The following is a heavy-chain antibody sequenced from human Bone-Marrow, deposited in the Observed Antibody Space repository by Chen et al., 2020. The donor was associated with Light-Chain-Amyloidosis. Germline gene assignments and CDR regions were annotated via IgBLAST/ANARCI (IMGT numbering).Heavy chain of an antibody. V-gene: IGHV3-23*01. J-gene: IGHJ4*02. CDR1: GFTFSSYA. D-gene: IGHD6-19*01. CDR3: AKDRAVAGTYLDY. Sequence: EVQLSESGGGLVQPGGSLRLSCAASGFTFSSYAMSWVRQAPGKGLEWVSAISGSGGSTYYADSVKGLFTISRDNSKNTLYLQMNSLRAEDTAVYYCAKDRAVAGTYLDYWGQGTLVTVSS. CDR2: ISGSGGST.